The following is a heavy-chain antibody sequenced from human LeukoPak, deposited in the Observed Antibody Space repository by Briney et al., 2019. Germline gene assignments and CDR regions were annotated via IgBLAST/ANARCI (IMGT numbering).Heavy chain of an antibody. CDR3: ARDYCSSTSCYAGFDY. V-gene: IGHV3-21*01. CDR2: ISSSSSYI. CDR1: GFTFSSYS. J-gene: IGHJ4*02. Sequence: GGSLRLSCAASGFTFSSYSMNWVRQAPGKGPEWVSSISSSSSYIYYADSVKGRFTISRDNAKNSLYLQMNSLRAEDTAVYYCARDYCSSTSCYAGFDYWGQGTLVTVSS. D-gene: IGHD2-2*01.